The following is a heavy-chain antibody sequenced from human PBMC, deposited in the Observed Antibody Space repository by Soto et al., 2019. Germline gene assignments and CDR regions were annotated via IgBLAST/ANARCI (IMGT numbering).Heavy chain of an antibody. V-gene: IGHV4-30-2*01. D-gene: IGHD4-17*01. Sequence: TLSLTCTVSGGSISSGGYSWSWIRQRPGKGLEWIGYIYHSGSTYYNPSLKSRVTISVDRSKNQFSLKLSSVTAADTAVYYCARAHYGDYGYGMDVWGQGTTVTVSS. CDR2: IYHSGST. J-gene: IGHJ6*02. CDR3: ARAHYGDYGYGMDV. CDR1: GGSISSGGYS.